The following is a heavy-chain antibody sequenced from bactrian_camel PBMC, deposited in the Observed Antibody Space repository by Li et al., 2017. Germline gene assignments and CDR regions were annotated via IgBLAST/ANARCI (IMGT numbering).Heavy chain of an antibody. CDR1: GFPFSTYT. J-gene: IGHJ4*01. Sequence: VQLVESGGGLVQPGGSLRLICEASGFPFSTYTMSWVRQAPGKGLEWVSVISWGGAQTEYANSVKGRFTISQDNAKNVMSLQMNDLKPEDTAMYYCAAKRSQTSLYCNTGRMVGSYARWGQGTQVTVS. CDR3: AAKRSQTSLYCNTGRMVGSYAR. CDR2: ISWGGAQT. V-gene: IGHV3S31*01. D-gene: IGHD1*01.